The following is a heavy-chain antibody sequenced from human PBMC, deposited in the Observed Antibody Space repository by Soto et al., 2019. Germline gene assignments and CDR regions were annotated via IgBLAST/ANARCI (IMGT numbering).Heavy chain of an antibody. Sequence: ASVKVSCKTSGYTFSNYGITWVRQAPGQPLEWLGWISLYSDGTSYAQKFRGRVSMTTDTSTTTAYMGLRSLRSDDTAVYYCARVVPGAEAWFGPWGQGTLVTVSS. CDR2: ISLYSDGT. CDR3: ARVVPGAEAWFGP. V-gene: IGHV1-18*01. J-gene: IGHJ5*02. CDR1: GYTFSNYG.